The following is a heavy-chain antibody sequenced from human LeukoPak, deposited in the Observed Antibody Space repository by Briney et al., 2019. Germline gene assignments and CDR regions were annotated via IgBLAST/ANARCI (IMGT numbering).Heavy chain of an antibody. Sequence: GRSLRLSCAASGFTFDDYAMHWVRQAPGKGLEWVSGTSWKRGSIGYADSVKGRFTISRDNAKNSLYLQMNSMRAEDMALYYCARGSGYDWVGFDYGGRGTRVPVSS. D-gene: IGHD5-12*01. CDR1: GFTFDDYA. V-gene: IGHV3-9*03. CDR3: ARGSGYDWVGFDY. CDR2: TSWKRGSI. J-gene: IGHJ4*02.